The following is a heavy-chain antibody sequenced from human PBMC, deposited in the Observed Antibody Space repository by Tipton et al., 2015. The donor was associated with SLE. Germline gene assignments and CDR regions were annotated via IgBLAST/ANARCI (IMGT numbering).Heavy chain of an antibody. CDR1: GGSITSGSYY. D-gene: IGHD5-18*01. Sequence: TLSLTCAVSGGSITSGSYYWSWIRQPAGKGLEWIGHIYSSGSTNYNPSLKSRVTISMDTSKNQVSLRLNSVTAADTAVYYCAKGYGMGNYYYMDVWGKGTSVIVSS. J-gene: IGHJ6*03. CDR2: IYSSGST. V-gene: IGHV4-61*09. CDR3: AKGYGMGNYYYMDV.